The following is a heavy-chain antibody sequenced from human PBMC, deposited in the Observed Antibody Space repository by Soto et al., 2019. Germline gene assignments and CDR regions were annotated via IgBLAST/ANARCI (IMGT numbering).Heavy chain of an antibody. CDR1: GGSISSYY. CDR2: IYYSGST. Sequence: SETLSLTCTVSGGSISSYYWSWIRQPPGKGLEWIGYIYYSGSTNYNPSLKSRVTISVDTSKNQFSLKLSSVTAADTAVYYCGWYSGYAPYYFDYWCQGSLLTVSS. D-gene: IGHD5-12*01. V-gene: IGHV4-59*08. CDR3: GWYSGYAPYYFDY. J-gene: IGHJ4*02.